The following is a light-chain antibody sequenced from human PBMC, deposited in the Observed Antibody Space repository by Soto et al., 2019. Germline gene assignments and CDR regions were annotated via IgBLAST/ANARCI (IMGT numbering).Light chain of an antibody. V-gene: IGKV2-28*01. CDR3: MQALQTPSYT. J-gene: IGKJ4*01. CDR2: LGS. Sequence: DIVMTQSPLSLPVTPGEPASISCRSSQSLLHSNGYNYLDWYLQKPGQSPQLLIYLGSNRASGVPDRFSGSGSGTDFTLKISRVEAEDVGVYYCMQALQTPSYTFSGGTKVEIK. CDR1: QSLLHSNGYNY.